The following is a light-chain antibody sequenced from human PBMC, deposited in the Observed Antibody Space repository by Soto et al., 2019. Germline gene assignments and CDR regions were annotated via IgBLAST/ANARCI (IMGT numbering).Light chain of an antibody. CDR1: QGIGIY. CDR2: AAS. J-gene: IGKJ4*01. CDR3: QKYNSAPLT. Sequence: DIQMTQSPSSLSASLGDRVTITCRASQGIGIYLAWFQQRPGKGPKLLIYAASTLQSGVPSRFSGSGSGTDFTLTISSLQHEDVATYYCQKYNSAPLTFGGGTRVEIK. V-gene: IGKV1-27*01.